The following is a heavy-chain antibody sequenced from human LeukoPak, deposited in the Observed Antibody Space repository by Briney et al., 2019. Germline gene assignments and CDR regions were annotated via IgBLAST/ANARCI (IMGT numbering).Heavy chain of an antibody. J-gene: IGHJ4*02. D-gene: IGHD3-22*01. V-gene: IGHV4-59*08. CDR3: ARQGTYYYDSSGYYSLYYFDY. CDR2: LYYSGST. Sequence: SETLSLTCTVSGGSISSYHWSWIRHPPGKGLEWIGNLYYSGSTNYNPSLKSRVTMSLDTTENQLSLKLSSVTAADTAVYYCARQGTYYYDSSGYYSLYYFDYWGQGTLVTVSS. CDR1: GGSISSYH.